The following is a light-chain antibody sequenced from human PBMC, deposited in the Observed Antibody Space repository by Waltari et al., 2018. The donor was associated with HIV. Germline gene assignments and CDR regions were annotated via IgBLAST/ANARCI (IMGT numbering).Light chain of an antibody. Sequence: QSLLTQPTSASGTPGQRVTISCSGGTANIGTNTVNWYKQLPGTAPTLLIFSDNLRHSGVSAGFSCSKSGTSASLAISGLRSDDEAKFICASWDASLDGWVFGGGTQLTVL. V-gene: IGLV1-44*01. CDR3: ASWDASLDGWV. CDR1: TANIGTNT. CDR2: SDN. J-gene: IGLJ3*02.